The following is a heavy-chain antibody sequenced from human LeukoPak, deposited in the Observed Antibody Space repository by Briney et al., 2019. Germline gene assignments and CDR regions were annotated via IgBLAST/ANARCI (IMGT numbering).Heavy chain of an antibody. CDR3: AKRTAIAAAGTGIDAFDI. D-gene: IGHD6-13*01. J-gene: IGHJ3*02. Sequence: GGSLRLSCAASGFTFDDYAMHWVRQAPGKGLEWVSGISWNSGSIGYADSVKGRFTISRDNSKNTLYLQMNSLRAEDTAVYYCAKRTAIAAAGTGIDAFDIWGQGTTVTVSS. CDR1: GFTFDDYA. V-gene: IGHV3-9*01. CDR2: ISWNSGSI.